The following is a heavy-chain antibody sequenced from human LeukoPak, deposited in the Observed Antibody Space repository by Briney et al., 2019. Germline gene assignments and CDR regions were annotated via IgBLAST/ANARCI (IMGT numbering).Heavy chain of an antibody. CDR1: GFTFSSYE. Sequence: LSGGSLRLSCAASGFTFSSYEMNWVRQAPGKGLEWVSYISSSGSTIYYADSVKGRFTISRDNAKNSLYLQMNSLRAEDTAVYYCARGVVDTAMVHYYFDYWGQGTLVTVSS. D-gene: IGHD5-18*01. V-gene: IGHV3-48*03. CDR2: ISSSGSTI. J-gene: IGHJ4*02. CDR3: ARGVVDTAMVHYYFDY.